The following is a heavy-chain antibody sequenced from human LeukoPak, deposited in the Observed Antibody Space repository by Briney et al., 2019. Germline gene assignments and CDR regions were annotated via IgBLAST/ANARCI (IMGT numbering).Heavy chain of an antibody. J-gene: IGHJ4*02. D-gene: IGHD3-9*01. CDR2: ISSSSSYI. CDR1: GFTFSSYE. CDR3: ARDPDMYDILTGYYDY. Sequence: PGGSLRLSCAASGFTFSSYEMNWVRQAPGKGLEWVSSISSSSSYIYYADSVKGRFTISRDNAKNSLYLQMNSLRAEDTAVYYCARDPDMYDILTGYYDYWGQGTLVTVSS. V-gene: IGHV3-21*01.